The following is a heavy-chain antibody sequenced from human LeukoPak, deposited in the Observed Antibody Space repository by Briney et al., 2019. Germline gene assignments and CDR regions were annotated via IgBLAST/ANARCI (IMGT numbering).Heavy chain of an antibody. CDR1: GYTFTAYN. J-gene: IGHJ4*02. V-gene: IGHV1-2*02. CDR3: AADRVDY. CDR2: INPDSGGT. D-gene: IGHD3-10*01. Sequence: ASVKVSCKASGYTFTAYNMHWVRQAPGQGLEWMGWINPDSGGTNYAQKFQERVTITRDMSTSTAYMELSSLRSEDTAVYYCAADRVDYWGQGTLVTVS.